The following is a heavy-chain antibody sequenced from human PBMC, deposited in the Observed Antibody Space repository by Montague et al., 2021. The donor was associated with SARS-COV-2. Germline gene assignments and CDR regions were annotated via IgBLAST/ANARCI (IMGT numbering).Heavy chain of an antibody. V-gene: IGHV3-7*01. CDR3: ARDGYGVYPFDY. CDR2: IKQDGSEK. CDR1: GFTFSSYW. D-gene: IGHD4-17*01. Sequence: SLRLSCPASGFTFSSYWMSWVRQAPGKGLEWVANIKQDGSEKYYXXSLKGRFAISRDNAKNSLYLQMNRLRAEDTAVYYCARDGYGVYPFDYWGQGTLVTVSS. J-gene: IGHJ4*02.